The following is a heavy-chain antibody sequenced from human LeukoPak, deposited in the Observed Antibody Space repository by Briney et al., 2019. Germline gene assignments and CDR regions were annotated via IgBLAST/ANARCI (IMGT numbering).Heavy chain of an antibody. CDR1: GFAFNSYT. J-gene: IGHJ6*03. V-gene: IGHV3-21*01. CDR3: ARVAQGATTENYYYYYMDV. Sequence: GGSLRLSCAASGFAFNSYTIKWVRQAPGKGLEWVSAITSGGTHIYNADSVKGRFTISRDNAENSAYLQMSSLRAEDTAVYYCARVAQGATTENYYYYYMDVWGKGTTVTVSS. D-gene: IGHD4-11*01. CDR2: ITSGGTHI.